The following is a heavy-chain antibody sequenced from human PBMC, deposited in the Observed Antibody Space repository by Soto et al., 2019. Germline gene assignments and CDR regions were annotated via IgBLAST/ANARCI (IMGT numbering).Heavy chain of an antibody. D-gene: IGHD3-22*01. V-gene: IGHV1-69*01. CDR3: AIKKMARGAITMIVVVKDYNWFDP. CDR1: GGTFSSYA. Sequence: QVQLVQSGAEVKKPGSSVKVSCKASGGTFSSYAISWVRQAPGQGLEWMGGIIPIFGTANYAQKFQGRVTITADESTSTAYMEQSSLRSEDTAVYYCAIKKMARGAITMIVVVKDYNWFDPWGQGTLVTVSS. J-gene: IGHJ5*02. CDR2: IIPIFGTA.